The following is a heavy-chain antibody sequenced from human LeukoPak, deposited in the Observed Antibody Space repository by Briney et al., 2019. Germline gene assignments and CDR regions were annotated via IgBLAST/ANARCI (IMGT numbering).Heavy chain of an antibody. CDR2: IYTSGST. CDR1: GGSISSYY. Sequence: SETLSLTCTVSGGSISSYYWSWVRQPAGKGLEWIGRIYTSGSTNYNPSLKSRVTMSVDASKNQFSLKLSSVTAADTAVYYCARGSRGYSGYDRDYWGQGTLVTVSS. D-gene: IGHD5-12*01. V-gene: IGHV4-4*07. J-gene: IGHJ4*02. CDR3: ARGSRGYSGYDRDY.